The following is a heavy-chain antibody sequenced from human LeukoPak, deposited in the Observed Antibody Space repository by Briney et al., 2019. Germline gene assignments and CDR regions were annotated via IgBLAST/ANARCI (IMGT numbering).Heavy chain of an antibody. D-gene: IGHD3-10*01. CDR1: GYTFTCYY. CDR2: INPNSGGT. V-gene: IGHV1-2*02. CDR3: ARDPEITMVRGVIPHWFDP. Sequence: GAAVNVSCKASGYTFTCYYMHWVRQAPGQGLEWMGLINPNSGGTNYAQKFQGRVTMTMDTSISKAYMELSRLRSDDTAVYYCARDPEITMVRGVIPHWFDPWGQGTLVTVSP. J-gene: IGHJ5*02.